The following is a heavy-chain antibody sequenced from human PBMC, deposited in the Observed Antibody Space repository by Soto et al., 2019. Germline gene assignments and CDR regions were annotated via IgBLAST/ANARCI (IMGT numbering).Heavy chain of an antibody. CDR2: IRSKANSYAT. D-gene: IGHD5-12*01. V-gene: IGHV3-73*01. CDR1: GFTFGGSA. J-gene: IGHJ4*02. Sequence: GGSLRLSCAASGFTFGGSAMHWVRQASGKGLEWVGRIRSKANSYATAYAASVKGRFTISRDDSKNTAYLQMNSLKTEDTAVYYCTSFNMVATFSPTNDYWGQGTLVTVSS. CDR3: TSFNMVATFSPTNDY.